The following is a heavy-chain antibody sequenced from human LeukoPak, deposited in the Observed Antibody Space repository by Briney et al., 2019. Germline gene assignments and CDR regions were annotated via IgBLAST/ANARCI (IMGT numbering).Heavy chain of an antibody. CDR1: GGTFISYA. CDR2: IIPIFGTA. J-gene: IGHJ4*02. CDR3: ARDPLMEAAMGTEGDY. D-gene: IGHD5-18*01. V-gene: IGHV1-69*13. Sequence: ASVKVSCKASGGTFISYAISWVRQAPGQGLEWMGGIIPIFGTANYAQKFQGRVTITADESTSTAYMELSSLRSEDTAVYYCARDPLMEAAMGTEGDYWGQGTLVTVSS.